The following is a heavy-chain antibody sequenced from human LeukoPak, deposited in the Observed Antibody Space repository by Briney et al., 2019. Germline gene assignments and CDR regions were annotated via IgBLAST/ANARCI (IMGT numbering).Heavy chain of an antibody. Sequence: LETLSLTCTVSGGSISSYYWSWIRQPPGKGLEWIGYIYYSGSTNYNPSLKSRVTISVDTSKNQFSLKLSSVTAADTAVYYCARHALTGSYDILTGYYIRYFQHWGQGTLVTVSS. V-gene: IGHV4-59*08. CDR3: ARHALTGSYDILTGYYIRYFQH. CDR2: IYYSGST. D-gene: IGHD3-9*01. J-gene: IGHJ1*01. CDR1: GGSISSYY.